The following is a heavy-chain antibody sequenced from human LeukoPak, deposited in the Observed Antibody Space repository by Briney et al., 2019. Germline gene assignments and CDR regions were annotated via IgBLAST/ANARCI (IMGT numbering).Heavy chain of an antibody. J-gene: IGHJ5*02. D-gene: IGHD2-2*01. Sequence: ASVKVPCKASGYTFTGYYIHWLRQAPGQGLEWMGWINPNSGGTNYTQKFQGRVTMTRDTSISTAYMELSRLRSDDTAVYYCARVGYCSSTNCENWFDPWGQGTLVTVSS. V-gene: IGHV1-2*02. CDR3: ARVGYCSSTNCENWFDP. CDR1: GYTFTGYY. CDR2: INPNSGGT.